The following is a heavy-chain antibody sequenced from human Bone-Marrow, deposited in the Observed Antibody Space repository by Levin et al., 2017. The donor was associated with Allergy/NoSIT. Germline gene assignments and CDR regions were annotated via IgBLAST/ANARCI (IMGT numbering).Heavy chain of an antibody. CDR2: IYSGGST. V-gene: IGHV3-66*01. Sequence: GESLKISCAASGFTVCNNYMKWVRQAPGKGLEWVSLIYSGGSTYYADSVRGRFTISRDNSKNTLYLQMNSLRVEDTAVYYCARNGCGGGSCGYWGQGTLVTVSS. CDR1: GFTVCNNY. D-gene: IGHD2-15*01. J-gene: IGHJ4*02. CDR3: ARNGCGGGSCGY.